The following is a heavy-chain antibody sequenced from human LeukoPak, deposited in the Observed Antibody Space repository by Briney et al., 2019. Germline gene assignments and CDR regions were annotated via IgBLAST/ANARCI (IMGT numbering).Heavy chain of an antibody. CDR2: INHSGST. CDR3: ARHSYYGSGSYYRSLFYYYYMDV. CDR1: GGSFSGYY. D-gene: IGHD3-10*01. Sequence: SETLSLTCAVYGGSFSGYYWSWIRQPPGKGLEWIGEINHSGSTYYNPSLTSRVTISVATSKNQFSLKLSSVTAADTAVYYCARHSYYGSGSYYRSLFYYYYMDVWGKGTTVTVSS. J-gene: IGHJ6*03. V-gene: IGHV4-34*01.